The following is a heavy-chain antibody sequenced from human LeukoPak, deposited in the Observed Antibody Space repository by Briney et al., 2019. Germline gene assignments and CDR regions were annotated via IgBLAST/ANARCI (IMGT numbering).Heavy chain of an antibody. Sequence: SETLSLTCAVYGGSLNFYYWTWIRQPPGKGLEWIGEINHSGSTNYNPSLKSRVTISVDTSKNQFSLKLSPMTAADTAVYYCARRRRLLWFGELMGRYYFDYWGQGTLVTVSS. CDR2: INHSGST. CDR3: ARRRRLLWFGELMGRYYFDY. V-gene: IGHV4-34*01. CDR1: GGSLNFYY. J-gene: IGHJ4*02. D-gene: IGHD3-10*01.